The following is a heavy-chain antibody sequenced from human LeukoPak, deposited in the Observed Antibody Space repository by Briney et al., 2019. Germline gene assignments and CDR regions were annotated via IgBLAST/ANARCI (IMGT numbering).Heavy chain of an antibody. CDR1: GYTFTSYD. D-gene: IGHD2-15*01. V-gene: IGHV1-8*03. Sequence: ASVKVSCKASGYTFTSYDINWVRQATGQGLEWMGWMNPNSGNTGYAQKFQGRVTITRNTSISTAYMELSSLRSEDTAVYFCARGGCGSCYRPSDAFDIWGQGTMVTVSS. J-gene: IGHJ3*02. CDR3: ARGGCGSCYRPSDAFDI. CDR2: MNPNSGNT.